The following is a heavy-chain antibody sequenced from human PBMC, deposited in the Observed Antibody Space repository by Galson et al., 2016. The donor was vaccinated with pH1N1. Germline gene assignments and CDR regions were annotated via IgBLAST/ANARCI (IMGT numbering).Heavy chain of an antibody. V-gene: IGHV5-51*03. CDR3: ARLRGNDFDS. D-gene: IGHD1-1*01. CDR2: IFPGDSDT. Sequence: QSGAEVKKPGESLKISCKASGYSFTDYWIGWVRQMTGKGLGWMGIIFPGDSDTRYSPSFQGQVTISADKSINTAYLQWSSLKASDTAIYYCARLRGNDFDSWGQGALVTVST. J-gene: IGHJ4*02. CDR1: GYSFTDYW.